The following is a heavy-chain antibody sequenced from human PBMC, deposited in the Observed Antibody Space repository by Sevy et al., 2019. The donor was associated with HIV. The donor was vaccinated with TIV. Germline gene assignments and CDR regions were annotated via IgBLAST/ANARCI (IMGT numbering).Heavy chain of an antibody. CDR1: GYTFTSYG. CDR2: ISAYNGNT. V-gene: IGHV1-18*01. CDR3: ARSADYDILTGHTDERRLDY. J-gene: IGHJ4*02. Sequence: ASVKVSCKASGYTFTSYGISWVRQAPGQGLEWMGWISAYNGNTNYAQKLQGRVTMTTDTSTSTAYMELRSLRSDDTAVYYCARSADYDILTGHTDERRLDYWGQGTLVTVSS. D-gene: IGHD3-9*01.